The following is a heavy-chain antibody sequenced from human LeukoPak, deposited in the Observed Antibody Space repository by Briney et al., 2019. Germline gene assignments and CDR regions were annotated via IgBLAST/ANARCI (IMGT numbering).Heavy chain of an antibody. D-gene: IGHD6-13*01. J-gene: IGHJ4*02. CDR3: ATRGHSSSWYYFDY. V-gene: IGHV3-11*03. CDR2: ISGSRSYT. Sequence: PGGSLRLSCAASGFTFSDYYMNWIRQAPGKGLEWVSYISGSRSYTNYADSVKGRFTISRDNAKNSLYLQMNILRADDTAVYYCATRGHSSSWYYFDYWGQGTLVTVSS. CDR1: GFTFSDYY.